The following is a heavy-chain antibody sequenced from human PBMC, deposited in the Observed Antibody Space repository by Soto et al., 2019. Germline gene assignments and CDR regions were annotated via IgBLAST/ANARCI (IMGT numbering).Heavy chain of an antibody. J-gene: IGHJ1*01. D-gene: IGHD6-13*01. CDR1: GYTFTNYG. CDR2: TSGYNGNT. V-gene: IGHV1-18*01. Sequence: QVQLVQSGAEVKKPGASVKVSCKTSGYTFTNYGISWVRQAPGQGPEWMGWTSGYNGNTNYAQKFQGRVTMTTDTSTSTAYMELRSLRSDDTAVYYCARGGSSWSAEYYQYWGQGTLVIVSS. CDR3: ARGGSSWSAEYYQY.